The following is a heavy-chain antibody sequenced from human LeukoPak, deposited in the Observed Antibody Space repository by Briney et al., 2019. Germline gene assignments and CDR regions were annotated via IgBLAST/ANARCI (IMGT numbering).Heavy chain of an antibody. V-gene: IGHV4-39*07. CDR2: IYYSGST. CDR3: ARGRRTYYYGSGSYFHFDY. D-gene: IGHD3-10*01. CDR1: GGSISSSSYY. Sequence: PSETLSLTCTVSGGSISSSSYYWGWIRQPPGKGLEWVGSIYYSGSTYYNPSLKSRVTISVDTSKNQFSLKLSSVTAADTAVYYCARGRRTYYYGSGSYFHFDYWGQGTLVTVSS. J-gene: IGHJ4*02.